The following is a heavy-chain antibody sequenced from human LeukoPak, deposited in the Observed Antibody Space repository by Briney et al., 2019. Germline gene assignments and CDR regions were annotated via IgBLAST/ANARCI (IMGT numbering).Heavy chain of an antibody. CDR3: ARLVSTTAYYFDY. CDR1: GGSISSYY. D-gene: IGHD4-17*01. V-gene: IGHV4-59*01. CDR2: IYYSGST. Sequence: SETLSFTCTASGGSISSYYWSWIQQPPGKGLEWIGYIYYSGSTNYNPSLKSRVTISVDTSKNQFSLKLSSVTAADTAVYYCARLVSTTAYYFDYWGQGTLVTVAS. J-gene: IGHJ4*02.